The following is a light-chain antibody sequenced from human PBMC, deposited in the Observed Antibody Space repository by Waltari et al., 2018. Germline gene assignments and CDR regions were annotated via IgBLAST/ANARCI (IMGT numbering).Light chain of an antibody. CDR3: QSYDSTLRVSV. Sequence: QSALTQPPSVSGAPGQWVSISCTGSSSNIGAGYDVHWYQQLPGAAPKPPIQGNSNRPSGVPDRFSGSKAGTSASLAIVGLQAEDEADYYCQSYDSTLRVSVFGGGSRLTVL. CDR1: SSNIGAGYD. CDR2: GNS. V-gene: IGLV1-40*01. J-gene: IGLJ2*01.